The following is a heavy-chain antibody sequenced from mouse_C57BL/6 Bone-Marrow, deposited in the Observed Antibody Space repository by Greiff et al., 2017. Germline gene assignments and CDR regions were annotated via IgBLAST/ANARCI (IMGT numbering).Heavy chain of an antibody. D-gene: IGHD3-2*02. V-gene: IGHV1-42*01. CDR1: GYSFTGYY. CDR3: ARSSSGYYYAMDY. Sequence: EVKLMESGPELVKPGASVKISCKASGYSFTGYYMNWVKQSPEKSLEWIGEINPSTGGTTYNQKFKAKATLTVDKSSSTAYMQLKSLTSEDSAVYYCARSSSGYYYAMDYWGQGTSVTVSS. J-gene: IGHJ4*01. CDR2: INPSTGGT.